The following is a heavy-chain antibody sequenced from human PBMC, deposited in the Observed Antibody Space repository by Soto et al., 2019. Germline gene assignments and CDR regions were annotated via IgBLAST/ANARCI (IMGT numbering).Heavy chain of an antibody. V-gene: IGHV3-30*18. Sequence: GGSLRLSSAGPGFTFRWFGMNWVRQAPGKGLEWVARISNDGSNEYYVDSVKGRFTISRDNSKNTLYLQMDSLRAEDTAVYYCAKGEVRGIIPSYFDYWGLGTLVTVSS. CDR1: GFTFRWFG. CDR2: ISNDGSNE. D-gene: IGHD3-10*01. CDR3: AKGEVRGIIPSYFDY. J-gene: IGHJ4*02.